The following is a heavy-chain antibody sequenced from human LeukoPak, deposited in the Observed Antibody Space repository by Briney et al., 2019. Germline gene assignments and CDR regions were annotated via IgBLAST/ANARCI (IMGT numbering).Heavy chain of an antibody. V-gene: IGHV1-2*02. CDR2: INPNSGGT. Sequence: ASVKVSCKASGYTFTGHYMNWVRQAPGQGLEWMGWINPNSGGTNYAQKFQGRVTMTRDTFISTAYMELSRLRSDDTAVYYCARDPPEGSYSSGWLDYWGQGTLVTVSS. D-gene: IGHD6-19*01. J-gene: IGHJ4*02. CDR3: ARDPPEGSYSSGWLDY. CDR1: GYTFTGHY.